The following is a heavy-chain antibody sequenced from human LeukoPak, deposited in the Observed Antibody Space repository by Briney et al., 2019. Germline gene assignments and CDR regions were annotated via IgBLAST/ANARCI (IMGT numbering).Heavy chain of an antibody. D-gene: IGHD4-23*01. J-gene: IGHJ4*02. CDR3: ARAAVVTSPFDY. V-gene: IGHV3-11*01. CDR1: GFTVTHYA. Sequence: PGGSLRLSCSASGFTVTHYAMHWVRQAPGKGLEWVSYISSSGGTIYFADSVKDRFTISRDNAKNSLDLQMNSLRAEDTAMYYCARAAVVTSPFDYWGQGTLVTVSS. CDR2: ISSSGGTI.